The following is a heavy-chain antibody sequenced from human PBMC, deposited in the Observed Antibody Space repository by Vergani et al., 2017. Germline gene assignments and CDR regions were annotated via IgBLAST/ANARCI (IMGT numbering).Heavy chain of an antibody. CDR3: AIGTIAVAVGFDY. CDR1: GYSISSGYY. D-gene: IGHD6-19*01. V-gene: IGHV4-38-2*01. J-gene: IGHJ4*02. Sequence: QVQLQESGPGLVKPSETLSLTCAVSGYSISSGYYWGWIRQPPGKGLEWIGSIYHSGSTYYNASLKSRVTISVDTSKNQFSLKLTCVTAADTAVYYCAIGTIAVAVGFDYWGQGTLVTVSS. CDR2: IYHSGST.